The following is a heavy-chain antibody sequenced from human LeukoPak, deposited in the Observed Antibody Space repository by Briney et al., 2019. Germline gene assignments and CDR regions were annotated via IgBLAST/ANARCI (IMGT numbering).Heavy chain of an antibody. CDR3: ARASVWWLGAFDY. D-gene: IGHD6-19*01. CDR2: IYHSGST. CDR1: GGSITSSDAYN. J-gene: IGHJ4*02. Sequence: SETLSLTCTVSGGSITSSDAYNWGWIRQPPGKGLEWIGSIYHSGSTYYNPSLKSRVTISVDTSKNQFSLKLSSVTAADTAVYYCARASVWWLGAFDYWGQGTLVTVSS. V-gene: IGHV4-39*07.